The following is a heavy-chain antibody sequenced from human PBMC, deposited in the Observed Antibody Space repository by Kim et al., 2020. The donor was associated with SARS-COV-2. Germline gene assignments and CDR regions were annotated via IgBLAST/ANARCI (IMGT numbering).Heavy chain of an antibody. D-gene: IGHD4-4*01. Sequence: DSCRGRSTSSRDNAKNSLYLQMNSLRAEDKAVYYCARDLVITVTTDRFDYWGQGTLVTVTS. V-gene: IGHV3-21*01. CDR3: ARDLVITVTTDRFDY. J-gene: IGHJ4*02.